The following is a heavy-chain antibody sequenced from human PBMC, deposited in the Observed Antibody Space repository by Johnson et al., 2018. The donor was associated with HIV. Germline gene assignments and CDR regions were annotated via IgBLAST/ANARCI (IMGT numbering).Heavy chain of an antibody. CDR1: GFTFSTYG. J-gene: IGHJ3*02. D-gene: IGHD1-26*01. CDR2: IWYDGSNK. CDR3: AKWGSMRATSAFEI. V-gene: IGHV3-33*06. Sequence: QVQLVESGGGVVQPGRSLRLSCVASGFTFSTYGMHWVRQAPGKGLEWVAVIWYDGSNKYYADSVKGRLTISRDNSKNTLYLQMNSLRAEDTAVYYCAKWGSMRATSAFEIWGQGTMVTVSS.